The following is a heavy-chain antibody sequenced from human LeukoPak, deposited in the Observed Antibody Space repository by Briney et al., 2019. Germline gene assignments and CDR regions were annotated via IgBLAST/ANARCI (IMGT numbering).Heavy chain of an antibody. D-gene: IGHD4-17*01. CDR2: IINMFGTT. V-gene: IGHV1-69*06. CDR3: TRGGADDYGDDPEALDI. CDR1: GGTFSSFA. Sequence: SVKVSCKASGGTFSSFAISWVRQAPGQGLEWVGGIINMFGTTNYAQKFQGRVTITADKTTSIAYMDLSSLRSEDTAVYYCTRGGADDYGDDPEALDIWGQGTMVTVSS. J-gene: IGHJ3*02.